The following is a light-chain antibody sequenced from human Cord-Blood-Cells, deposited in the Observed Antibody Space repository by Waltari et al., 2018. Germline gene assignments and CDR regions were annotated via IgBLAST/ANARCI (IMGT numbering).Light chain of an antibody. CDR1: QSVSTN. CDR3: QQYNNWPPYT. Sequence: EIVMTRSPATLSASPGVRATLSCRASQSVSTNLAWYQQKPGPAPRLLIYGASTSASGIPARFSCSGCGTEFTLTISSLQSEDFAVYYCQQYNNWPPYTFGQGTKLEIK. CDR2: GAS. J-gene: IGKJ2*01. V-gene: IGKV3-15*01.